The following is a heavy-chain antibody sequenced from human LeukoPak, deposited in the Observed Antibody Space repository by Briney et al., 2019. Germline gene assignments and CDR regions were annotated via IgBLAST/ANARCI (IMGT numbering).Heavy chain of an antibody. V-gene: IGHV4-59*01. J-gene: IGHJ2*01. Sequence: SETLSLTCNVSGGSISSYYWSWIRQPPGEGLEWIAYIYYSGSTNYNPSLKSRLTISVDTSKNQFSLKLTSVTAADTAVYYCARASAHRGIAVAGVYWYFDLWGRGTLVTVSS. CDR2: IYYSGST. D-gene: IGHD6-19*01. CDR3: ARASAHRGIAVAGVYWYFDL. CDR1: GGSISSYY.